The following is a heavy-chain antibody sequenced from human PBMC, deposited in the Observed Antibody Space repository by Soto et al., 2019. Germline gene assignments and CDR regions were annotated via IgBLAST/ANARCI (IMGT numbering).Heavy chain of an antibody. D-gene: IGHD3-22*01. CDR1: GYYFTSYW. CDR3: ARLKGGSSGYYVDY. Sequence: GESLKISCEGSGYYFTSYWVGWVRQMPGKGLEWMGIIYPGDSDTRYSPSFQGQVTISADKSISTAYLQWSSLQASDTAMYFCARLKGGSSGYYVDYWGQGSLVTVSS. V-gene: IGHV5-51*01. CDR2: IYPGDSDT. J-gene: IGHJ4*02.